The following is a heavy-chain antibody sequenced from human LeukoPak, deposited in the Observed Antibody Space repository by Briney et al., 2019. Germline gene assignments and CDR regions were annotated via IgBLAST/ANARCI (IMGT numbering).Heavy chain of an antibody. J-gene: IGHJ1*01. CDR3: ARDRATVTTKYFQH. D-gene: IGHD4-17*01. CDR2: ISYSSSTI. Sequence: GGSLRLSCAASGFTFSDYSMNWVRQAPGKGLEWISYISYSSSTIYYADSVEGRSTISRDNAKNSLYLQMNSVRDEDTAVYYCARDRATVTTKYFQHWGQGTLVAVSS. CDR1: GFTFSDYS. V-gene: IGHV3-48*02.